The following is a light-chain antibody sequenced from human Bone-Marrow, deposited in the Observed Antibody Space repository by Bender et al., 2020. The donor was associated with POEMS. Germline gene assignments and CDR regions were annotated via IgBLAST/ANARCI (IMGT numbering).Light chain of an antibody. CDR3: VAWDDSLSVWV. CDR2: KDS. CDR1: VLTKKY. Sequence: SHELTQPSSVSVSPGQTARITCSGDVLTKKYARWFQQRPGQAPVLVIYKDSERPSGIPDRFSGSKSGTSASLAISGLRSEDEADYYCVAWDDSLSVWVFGGGTKLTVL. V-gene: IGLV3-27*01. J-gene: IGLJ3*02.